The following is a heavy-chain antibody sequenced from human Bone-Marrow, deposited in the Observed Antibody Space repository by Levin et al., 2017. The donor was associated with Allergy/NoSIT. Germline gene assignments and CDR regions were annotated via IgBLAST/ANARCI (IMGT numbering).Heavy chain of an antibody. CDR2: IGAIGDI. CDR3: VRRDRRSDV. CDR1: GFILSNTD. V-gene: IGHV3-13*01. J-gene: IGHJ6*02. D-gene: IGHD5-24*01. Sequence: PGGSLRLSCAASGFILSNTDLHWVRQIKGKGLQWVSTIGAIGDIYYADSVKGRFTISRQSAQSTLYLQMNSLRVGDSAVYYCVRRDRRSDVWGQGTTVIVSS.